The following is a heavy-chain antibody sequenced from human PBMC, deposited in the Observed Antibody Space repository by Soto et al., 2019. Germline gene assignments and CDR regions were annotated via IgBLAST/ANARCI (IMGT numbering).Heavy chain of an antibody. CDR1: GFIFSSYS. CDR2: ISSSSSTI. J-gene: IGHJ4*02. V-gene: IGHV3-48*02. CDR3: ASAGYSSGWQFDY. Sequence: EVQLVESGGGLEQPGGSLRLSCAASGFIFSSYSMNWVRQAPGKGLEWVSYISSSSSTIYYADSVKGRFTISRDNAKNSLYLQKNSLRDEDTAVYYCASAGYSSGWQFDYWGQGTLVTVSS. D-gene: IGHD6-19*01.